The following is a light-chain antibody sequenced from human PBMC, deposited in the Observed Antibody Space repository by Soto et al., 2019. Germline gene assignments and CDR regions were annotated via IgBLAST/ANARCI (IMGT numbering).Light chain of an antibody. CDR1: QSLSSSY. V-gene: IGKV3D-20*02. J-gene: IGKJ5*01. Sequence: EIVLTQSPGTLSLSPGERATLSCRASQSLSSSYLAWYQQKPGQAPRLLIYDASNRATGIPARFSGSGSGTDFTLTISSLEPEDFAVYYCQQRSNWPPITFGQGTRLENK. CDR3: QQRSNWPPIT. CDR2: DAS.